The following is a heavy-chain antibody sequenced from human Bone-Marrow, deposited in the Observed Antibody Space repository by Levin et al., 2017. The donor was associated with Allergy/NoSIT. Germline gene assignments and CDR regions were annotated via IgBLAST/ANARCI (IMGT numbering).Heavy chain of an antibody. J-gene: IGHJ4*02. CDR1: GFNFGDHA. CDR3: GKDDSHYDTSGYIDY. Sequence: GGSLRLSCAASGFNFGDHAMHWVRQGPGKGLQWVSGISWNGAIIGYADSLKGRFTISRDNAKNSLYLEIYSLRPEDTAFYYCGKDDSHYDTSGYIDYWGQGTLVTVSS. CDR2: ISWNGAII. D-gene: IGHD3-22*01. V-gene: IGHV3-9*01.